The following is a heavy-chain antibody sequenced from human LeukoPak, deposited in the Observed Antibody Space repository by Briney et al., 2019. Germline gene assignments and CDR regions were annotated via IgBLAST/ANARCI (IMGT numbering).Heavy chain of an antibody. D-gene: IGHD6-19*01. J-gene: IGHJ4*02. CDR1: GDSISSYY. CDR2: IYHSGST. Sequence: SETLSLTCTVSGDSISSYYWSWIRQSPGKGLEWIGFIYHSGSTNYNPSLKSRVTISIVPSKHQFSLALTSVTAADTAVYYCAICIWNSSGWGYFDYWGQGTLVSVSS. CDR3: AICIWNSSGWGYFDY. V-gene: IGHV4-59*01.